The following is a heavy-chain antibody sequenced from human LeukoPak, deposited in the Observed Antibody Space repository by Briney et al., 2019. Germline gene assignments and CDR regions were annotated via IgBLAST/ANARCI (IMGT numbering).Heavy chain of an antibody. Sequence: GGSLRLSCAASGFTFSSYGMHWGRQAPGKGLDWGAVIWYDGSNKYYADPVKGRFPISRDNSKNTLYLQMNSLSAEDTAVYYCASDMVRGVNYYYYYGMDVWGQGTTVTVSS. CDR2: IWYDGSNK. CDR1: GFTFSSYG. D-gene: IGHD3-10*01. J-gene: IGHJ6*02. CDR3: ASDMVRGVNYYYYYGMDV. V-gene: IGHV3-33*01.